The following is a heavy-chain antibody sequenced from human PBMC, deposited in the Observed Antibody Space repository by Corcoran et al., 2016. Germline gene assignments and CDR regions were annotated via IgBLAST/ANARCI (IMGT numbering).Heavy chain of an antibody. CDR1: GYSFTSYW. D-gene: IGHD3-22*01. Sequence: EVQLVQSGAEVKKPGESLRISCKGSGYSFTSYWIGWVRQMPGKGLEWMGRIDPSDSYTNYSPSFQGHVTISADKSISTAYLQWSSLKASDTAMYYCASPGIYYYDSSGYYSPGAFDIWGQGTMVTVSS. CDR2: IDPSDSYT. V-gene: IGHV5-10-1*03. CDR3: ASPGIYYYDSSGYYSPGAFDI. J-gene: IGHJ3*02.